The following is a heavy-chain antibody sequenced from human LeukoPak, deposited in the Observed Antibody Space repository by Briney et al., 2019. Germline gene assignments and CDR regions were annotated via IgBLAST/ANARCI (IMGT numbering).Heavy chain of an antibody. CDR3: AKRGVVIRVILVGFHKEAYYFDS. J-gene: IGHJ4*02. V-gene: IGHV3-23*01. D-gene: IGHD3-22*01. CDR2: ISDSGGRT. Sequence: GGSLRLSCAVSGITVSNYGMSWVRQAPGKGLEWVAGISDSGGRTKYADPVKGRFTISRDNPKNTLYLQMNSLRVEDTAVYFCAKRGVVIRVILVGFHKEAYYFDSWGQGALVTVSS. CDR1: GITVSNYG.